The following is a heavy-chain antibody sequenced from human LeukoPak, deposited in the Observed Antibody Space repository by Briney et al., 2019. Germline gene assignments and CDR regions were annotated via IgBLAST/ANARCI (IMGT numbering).Heavy chain of an antibody. V-gene: IGHV4-34*01. CDR1: GGSVSGYY. J-gene: IGHJ4*02. CDR3: ARIPLYFLEPFDY. Sequence: SDTLSLTCAVYGGSVSGYYWSWIRQPPGKGLEWIGEISHRGRTHYNPSLKGRVTMSVDTSKNQFALEVDSVTAADTAVYYCARIPLYFLEPFDYWGQGILVTVSS. CDR2: ISHRGRT. D-gene: IGHD3-3*01.